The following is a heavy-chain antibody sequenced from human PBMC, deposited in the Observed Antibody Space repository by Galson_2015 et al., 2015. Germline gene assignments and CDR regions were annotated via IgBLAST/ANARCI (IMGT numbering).Heavy chain of an antibody. Sequence: SLRLSCAGSGFTFNTYAMNWVRQAPGKGLEWVSGFNGSGGSTYYADSVKGRFTISRDNSKNTLYLQMNSLRVEDTAIYYCAKDRQVSTVTTQGIFDYWGQGTLVTVSS. CDR1: GFTFNTYA. J-gene: IGHJ4*02. V-gene: IGHV3-23*01. CDR2: FNGSGGST. D-gene: IGHD4-17*01. CDR3: AKDRQVSTVTTQGIFDY.